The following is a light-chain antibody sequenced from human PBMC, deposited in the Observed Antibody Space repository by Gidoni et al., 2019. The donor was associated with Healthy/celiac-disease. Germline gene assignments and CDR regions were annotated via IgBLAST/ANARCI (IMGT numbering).Light chain of an antibody. CDR3: QQYNNWPPST. V-gene: IGKV3-15*01. J-gene: IGKJ2*02. CDR1: QSVSSN. Sequence: EIVMPQSPATLSVSPGERATLSCRASQSVSSNLAWYQQKPGQAPRLLIYGASTRATGIPARFSGSGSGTEFTLTISSLQSEDFAVYYCQQYNNWPPSTFXQXTKLEIK. CDR2: GAS.